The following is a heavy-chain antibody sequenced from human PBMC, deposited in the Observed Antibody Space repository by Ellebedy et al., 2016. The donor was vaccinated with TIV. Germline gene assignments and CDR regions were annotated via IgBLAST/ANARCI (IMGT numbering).Heavy chain of an antibody. CDR2: IKQDGSEK. D-gene: IGHD2-2*01. Sequence: PGGSLRLSCAASGFTFSSYWMSWVRQAPGKGLEWVANIKQDGSEKYYVDSVKGRFTISRDNAKNSLYLQMNSLRAEDTAVYYCARDPDFILLVPATFDYWGQGTLVTVSS. CDR3: ARDPDFILLVPATFDY. J-gene: IGHJ4*02. V-gene: IGHV3-7*01. CDR1: GFTFSSYW.